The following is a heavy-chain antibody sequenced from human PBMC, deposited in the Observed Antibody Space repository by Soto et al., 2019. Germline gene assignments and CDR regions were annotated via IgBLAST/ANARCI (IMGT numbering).Heavy chain of an antibody. CDR3: ARDKYYYDSSGYYSEALDAFDI. CDR1: GGSISSYY. CDR2: IYYSGST. Sequence: SETLSLTCTVSGGSISSYYWSWIRQPPGKGLEWIGYIYYSGSTNYDPSLKSRVTISVDTSKNQFSLKLSSVTAADTAAYYCARDKYYYDSSGYYSEALDAFDIWGQGTMVTVSS. V-gene: IGHV4-59*01. D-gene: IGHD3-22*01. J-gene: IGHJ3*02.